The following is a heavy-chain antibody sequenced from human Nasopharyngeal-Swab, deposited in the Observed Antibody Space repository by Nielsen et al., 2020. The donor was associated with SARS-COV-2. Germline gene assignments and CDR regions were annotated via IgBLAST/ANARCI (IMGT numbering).Heavy chain of an antibody. V-gene: IGHV1-18*01. CDR2: ISAYNGNT. Sequence: ASAKVSCKASGYTFTSYGISWARQAPGQGLEWMGRISAYNGNTNYAQKLQGRVTMTTDTSTSTAYMELRSLRSDDTAVYYCARDAPTEAWIQLWGDYYYGMDVWGQGTTVTVSS. CDR1: GYTFTSYG. J-gene: IGHJ6*02. D-gene: IGHD5-18*01. CDR3: ARDAPTEAWIQLWGDYYYGMDV.